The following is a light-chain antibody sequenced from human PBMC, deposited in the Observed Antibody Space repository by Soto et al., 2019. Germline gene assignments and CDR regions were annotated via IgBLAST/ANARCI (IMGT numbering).Light chain of an antibody. Sequence: GDRVIITCRASQDIRVDVGWLQQRPGHAPNLLIYAASTLHTGVPSTFTGSGSGTDFTPTINDLQPEDVATYFCLQDYDFPYTFGQGTKVDIQ. CDR3: LQDYDFPYT. J-gene: IGKJ2*01. CDR1: QDIRVD. CDR2: AAS. V-gene: IGKV1-6*01.